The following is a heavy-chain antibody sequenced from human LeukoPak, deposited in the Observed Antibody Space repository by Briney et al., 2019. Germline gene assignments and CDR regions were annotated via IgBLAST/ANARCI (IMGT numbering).Heavy chain of an antibody. J-gene: IGHJ5*02. V-gene: IGHV4-59*01. CDR1: GGSISSYY. D-gene: IGHD2-15*01. CDR2: IYYSGST. CDR3: ARVGCSGGSCRGYWFDP. Sequence: PSETLSLTCTVSGGSISSYYWSWIRQPPGKGLEWIGYIYYSGSTNCNPSLKSRVTISVDTSKNQFSLKLSSVTAADTAVYYCARVGCSGGSCRGYWFDPWGQGTLVTVSS.